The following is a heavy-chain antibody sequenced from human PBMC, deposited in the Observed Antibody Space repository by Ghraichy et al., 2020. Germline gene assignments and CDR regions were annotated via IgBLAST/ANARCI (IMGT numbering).Heavy chain of an antibody. CDR1: GFIFGDYY. J-gene: IGHJ4*02. Sequence: GGSLRLSCAASGFIFGDYYMSWIRQAPGKGLELISYISSGSGSTIYYADSLKGRFTISRDNAKKSLHLEMNNLGAGDTAIYYCARGGDIFLLWGQGTLVTVSS. V-gene: IGHV3-11*01. CDR2: ISSGSGSTI. D-gene: IGHD3-3*02. CDR3: ARGGDIFLL.